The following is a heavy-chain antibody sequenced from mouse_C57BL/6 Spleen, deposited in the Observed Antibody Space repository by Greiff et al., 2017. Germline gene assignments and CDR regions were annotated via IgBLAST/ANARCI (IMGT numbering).Heavy chain of an antibody. J-gene: IGHJ2*01. V-gene: IGHV1-22*01. D-gene: IGHD1-1*01. CDR1: GYTFTDYN. CDR2: INPNNGGT. CDR3: ARSHYYGNYFDY. Sequence: EVQLQQSGPELVKPGASVKMSCKASGYTFTDYNMHWVKQSHGKSLEWIGYINPNNGGTSYNQKFKGKATLTVNKSSSTAYMELRSLTSEDSAVYYCARSHYYGNYFDYWGQGTTLTVSS.